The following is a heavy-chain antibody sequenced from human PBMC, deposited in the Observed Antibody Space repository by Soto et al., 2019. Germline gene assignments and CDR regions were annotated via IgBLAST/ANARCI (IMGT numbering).Heavy chain of an antibody. CDR2: IYYIGST. V-gene: IGHV4-39*01. CDR1: GGPISSSNHY. J-gene: IGHJ6*03. CDR3: ARLGDRVNCYYMDV. Sequence: QLQLQESGPGLVKPAETLSVTCTVSGGPISSSNHYWGWIRQPPGKGLEWIGSIYYIGSTYYNPSVQSRVTISVDTSKNQFSLKVKSVTAADTAVYFCARLGDRVNCYYMDVWGKGTTVTVSS. D-gene: IGHD6-13*01.